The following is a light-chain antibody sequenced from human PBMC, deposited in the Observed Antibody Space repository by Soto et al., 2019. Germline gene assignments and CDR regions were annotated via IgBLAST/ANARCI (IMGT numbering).Light chain of an antibody. CDR3: QSYESSLSGWV. CDR1: SSNIGAGYD. Sequence: QSVLTQPPSVSGAPGQRVTISCTGSSSNIGAGYDVHWYQQLPGTAPKLLIYGNSNRPSGFPDRFSGSKSGTSASLAITGLQAEDEADYYCQSYESSLSGWVFGGGTKLTVL. J-gene: IGLJ3*02. CDR2: GNS. V-gene: IGLV1-40*01.